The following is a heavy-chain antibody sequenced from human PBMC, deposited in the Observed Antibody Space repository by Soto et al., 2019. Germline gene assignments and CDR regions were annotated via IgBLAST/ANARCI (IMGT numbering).Heavy chain of an antibody. V-gene: IGHV1-69*13. CDR1: GGTFSSYA. CDR3: AREKDGYNYDY. D-gene: IGHD5-12*01. J-gene: IGHJ4*02. Sequence: ASVKVSCKASGGTFSSYAIRWVRQAPGQGLEWMGGIIPIFGTANYAQKFQGRVTITADESTSTAYMELSSLRSEDTAVYYCAREKDGYNYDYWGQGTLVTVSS. CDR2: IIPIFGTA.